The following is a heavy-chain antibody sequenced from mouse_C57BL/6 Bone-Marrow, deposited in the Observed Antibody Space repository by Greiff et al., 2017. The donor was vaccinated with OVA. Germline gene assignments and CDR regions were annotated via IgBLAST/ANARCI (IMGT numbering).Heavy chain of an antibody. J-gene: IGHJ4*01. D-gene: IGHD1-1*01. V-gene: IGHV5-17*01. CDR3: ARSPVITTVPYYAMDY. Sequence: EVQGVESGGGLVKPGGSLKLSCAASGFTFSDYGMHWVRQAPEQGLEWVAYISRGSSTIYYADTVKGRFTLSRDNAKNTLFLQMTSLRAEDTAMYYCARSPVITTVPYYAMDYWGQGTSVTVSS. CDR2: ISRGSSTI. CDR1: GFTFSDYG.